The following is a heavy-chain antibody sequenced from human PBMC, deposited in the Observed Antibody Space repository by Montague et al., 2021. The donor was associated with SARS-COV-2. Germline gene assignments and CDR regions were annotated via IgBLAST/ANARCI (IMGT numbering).Heavy chain of an antibody. CDR3: ARGQVTISGVLIFIPAAGHLDV. CDR2: INHTGSA. D-gene: IGHD3-3*01. CDR1: SGSFSDFY. Sequence: SETLSLTCAVYSGSFSDFYWTWIRQSPGKGLEWIGEINHTGSATYNPSLKGRVTLSRDTSKNQFSLELQSVTPADTGVYYCARGQVTISGVLIFIPAAGHLDVWGQGTSVTVSS. J-gene: IGHJ3*01. V-gene: IGHV4-34*01.